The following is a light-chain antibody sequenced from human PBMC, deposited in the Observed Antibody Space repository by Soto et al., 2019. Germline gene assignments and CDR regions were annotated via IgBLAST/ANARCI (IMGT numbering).Light chain of an antibody. V-gene: IGLV2-14*01. CDR2: DVS. J-gene: IGLJ1*01. Sequence: QSVLTQPASVSGSPGQSITISCTGTSSDVGAYNYVSWYQQHPAKVPKLMIYDVSNRPSGVSDRFSGSKSGNTASLTISGLQVEDGVVYYCYSYTRRSTFFCGSGTKVTAL. CDR3: YSYTRRSTFF. CDR1: SSDVGAYNY.